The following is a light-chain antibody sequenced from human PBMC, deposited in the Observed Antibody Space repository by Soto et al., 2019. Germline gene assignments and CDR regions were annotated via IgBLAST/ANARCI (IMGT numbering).Light chain of an antibody. CDR2: EDN. Sequence: QSVLTQPASVSGSPGRSITMSCTGTSSDVGSYNLVSWYQQHPGKAPKLMIYEDNKRPSGVSNRFSGSKSGNTASLTISGLQAEDEAHYYCCSYAPISTVVFGGGTKLTVL. J-gene: IGLJ3*02. V-gene: IGLV2-23*01. CDR3: CSYAPISTVV. CDR1: SSDVGSYNL.